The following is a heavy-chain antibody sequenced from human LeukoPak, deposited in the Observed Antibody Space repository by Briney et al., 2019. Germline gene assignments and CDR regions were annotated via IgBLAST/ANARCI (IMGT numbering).Heavy chain of an antibody. V-gene: IGHV4-61*10. D-gene: IGHD5-24*01. CDR2: IKTSGTT. CDR1: GGSITSGTYY. Sequence: KPSETLSLTCTVSGGSITSGTYYWTWIRQPAGKALEWVGYIKTSGTTDYNPSLKSRVAISVDTSKNQFSLKLSSVTAADTAVYYCARVGEMATIQNGDDAFDIWGQGTMVTVSS. J-gene: IGHJ3*02. CDR3: ARVGEMATIQNGDDAFDI.